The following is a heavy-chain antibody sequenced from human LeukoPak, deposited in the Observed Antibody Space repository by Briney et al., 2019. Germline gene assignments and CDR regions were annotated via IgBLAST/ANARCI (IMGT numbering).Heavy chain of an antibody. CDR3: ARDGRYFDPDGYYYYYGMDV. CDR2: ISSSGTII. CDR1: GFTFSSYE. Sequence: GGALRLSCAASGFTFSSYEMTWVRQAPGKGLEWLSYISSSGTIIYYADSVKGRFTLSRDNAKNSLYLQMNSLRAEDTAVYYCARDGRYFDPDGYYYYYGMDVWGQGTTVTVSS. D-gene: IGHD3-9*01. V-gene: IGHV3-48*03. J-gene: IGHJ6*02.